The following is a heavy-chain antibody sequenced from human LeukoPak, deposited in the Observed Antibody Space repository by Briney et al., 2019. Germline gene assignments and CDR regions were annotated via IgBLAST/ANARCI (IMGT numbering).Heavy chain of an antibody. Sequence: GASVKASCKASGYTFTTYGISWVRQAPGQGLEWMGWINTYNGNTNYAQKLQGRVTMTTDTSTSTAYMELRSLRSDDTAVYYCARDSFYDGSGYDYLYYYYYMDVWGKGTTVTISS. CDR1: GYTFTTYG. D-gene: IGHD3-22*01. V-gene: IGHV1-18*01. J-gene: IGHJ6*03. CDR2: INTYNGNT. CDR3: ARDSFYDGSGYDYLYYYYYMDV.